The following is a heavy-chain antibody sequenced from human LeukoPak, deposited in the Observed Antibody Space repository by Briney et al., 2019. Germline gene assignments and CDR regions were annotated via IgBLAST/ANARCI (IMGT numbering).Heavy chain of an antibody. D-gene: IGHD6-13*01. CDR1: GFTFSSYA. CDR3: RNLGSSSWYAIYYYYYYMDV. CDR2: ISGSGGIT. Sequence: GGSLRLSCAASGFTFSSYAMSWVRQAPGKGLEWVSAISGSGGITYYADSVKGRFTISRDNSKNTLYLQMNSLRAEDTAVYYCRNLGSSSWYAIYYYYYYMDVWGKGTTVTVSS. J-gene: IGHJ6*03. V-gene: IGHV3-23*01.